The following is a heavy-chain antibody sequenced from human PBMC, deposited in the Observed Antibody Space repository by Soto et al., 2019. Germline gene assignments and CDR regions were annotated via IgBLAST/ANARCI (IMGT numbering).Heavy chain of an antibody. Sequence: PSGTLSLTCTASGGSMRNVYWSWIRQPPGKRLEWIGFIFHSGNAKYNPSLKSRVTISIDTSKSQFSLSLDSVTAADTAAYFCARAHAPTLPFDYWGLGTLVTV. D-gene: IGHD2-15*01. CDR1: GGSMRNVY. J-gene: IGHJ4*01. V-gene: IGHV4-59*01. CDR3: ARAHAPTLPFDY. CDR2: IFHSGNA.